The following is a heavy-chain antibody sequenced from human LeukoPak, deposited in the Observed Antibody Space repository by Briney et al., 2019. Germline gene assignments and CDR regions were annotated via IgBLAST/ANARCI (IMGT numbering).Heavy chain of an antibody. CDR3: ARASIWFGELVGVFDI. V-gene: IGHV4-59*01. Sequence: SETLSLTCTVSGGSISSYYWSWIRQPPGKGLEWIGYIYYSGSTNYSPSLKSRVTISVDTSKNQFSLKLSSVTAADTAVYYCARASIWFGELVGVFDIWGQGTMVTVSS. CDR2: IYYSGST. CDR1: GGSISSYY. J-gene: IGHJ3*02. D-gene: IGHD3-10*01.